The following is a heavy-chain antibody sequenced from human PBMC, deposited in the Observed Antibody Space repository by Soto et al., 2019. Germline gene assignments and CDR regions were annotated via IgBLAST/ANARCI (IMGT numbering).Heavy chain of an antibody. Sequence: QVQLVQSGAEVQKPGSSVKVSCKASGGTFSSYAISWVRQAPGQGLDWMGGIIPISGTANYAQKFQGRVTITADESTSTAYMELSSLRSEDTAVYYCARSQGSSTSLEIYYYYYYGMDVWGQGTTVTVSS. CDR1: GGTFSSYA. CDR2: IIPISGTA. CDR3: ARSQGSSTSLEIYYYYYYGMDV. V-gene: IGHV1-69*01. J-gene: IGHJ6*02. D-gene: IGHD2-2*01.